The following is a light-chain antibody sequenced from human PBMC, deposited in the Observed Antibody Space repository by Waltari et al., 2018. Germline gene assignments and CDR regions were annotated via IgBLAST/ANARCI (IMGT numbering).Light chain of an antibody. Sequence: AIQLTQSPSSLSASVGDKVTITCRASQDISSALAWYQLRSGKAPKFLIYDAAILVSGVPSRFRGSGAGRDFTLTISSLQPDDFGTYFCQQFNSLPLTFGGGTKVEMK. CDR2: DAA. V-gene: IGKV1-13*02. J-gene: IGKJ4*01. CDR1: QDISSA. CDR3: QQFNSLPLT.